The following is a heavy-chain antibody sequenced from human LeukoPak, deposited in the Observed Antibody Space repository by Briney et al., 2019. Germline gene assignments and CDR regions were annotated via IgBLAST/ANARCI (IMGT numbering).Heavy chain of an antibody. J-gene: IGHJ3*02. Sequence: GESLRLSCAASEFTFSSFWMHWVRQAPGKGLVWVSRINSDGSGIRYADSVKGRFTISRDNAKNTLYLQMNSLRAEDTAVYYCARERRSSGWYNAFDMRGQGTMVTVPS. V-gene: IGHV3-74*01. CDR2: INSDGSGI. CDR3: ARERRSSGWYNAFDM. D-gene: IGHD6-19*01. CDR1: EFTFSSFW.